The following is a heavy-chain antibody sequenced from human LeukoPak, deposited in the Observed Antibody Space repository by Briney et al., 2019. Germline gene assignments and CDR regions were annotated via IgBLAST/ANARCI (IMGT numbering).Heavy chain of an antibody. CDR1: EFTFSDYS. V-gene: IGHV3-21*01. Sequence: GGSLRLSCAAPEFTFSDYSMNWVRQAPGKGLEWVSSISSSSTYIYYADSVEGRFTISRDNAKNSLYLQMNSLRAEDTAVYYCARDSGYDLDYWGQGTLVTVSS. CDR2: ISSSSTYI. J-gene: IGHJ4*02. CDR3: ARDSGYDLDY. D-gene: IGHD5-12*01.